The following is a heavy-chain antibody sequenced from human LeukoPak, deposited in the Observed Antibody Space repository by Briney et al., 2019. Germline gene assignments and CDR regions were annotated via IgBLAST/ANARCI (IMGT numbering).Heavy chain of an antibody. CDR1: GGSISSGSYY. D-gene: IGHD6-13*01. J-gene: IGHJ4*02. CDR2: IYTSGST. V-gene: IGHV4-61*02. Sequence: PSETLSLTCTVSGGSISSGSYYWSWIRQPAGKGLEWIGRIYTSGSTNYNPSLKSRVTISVDTSKNQFSLKLSSVTAADTAVYYCARALDIAAALDYWGQGTLVTVSS. CDR3: ARALDIAAALDY.